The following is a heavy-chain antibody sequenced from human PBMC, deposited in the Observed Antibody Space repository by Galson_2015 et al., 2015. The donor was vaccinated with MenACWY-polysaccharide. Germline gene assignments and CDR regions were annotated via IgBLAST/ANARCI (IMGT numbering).Heavy chain of an antibody. D-gene: IGHD3-10*01. CDR2: INSDGSTT. J-gene: IGHJ4*02. V-gene: IGHV3-74*01. Sequence: SLRLSCAASGFASSTYWMHWVRHAPGRGLVWVSHINSDGSTTNYADSVKGRFTVTRDNAKNTLYLQVNRLRGEDTAVYYCATLGGVGWPDYWGQGTLVTVSS. CDR3: ATLGGVGWPDY. CDR1: GFASSTYW.